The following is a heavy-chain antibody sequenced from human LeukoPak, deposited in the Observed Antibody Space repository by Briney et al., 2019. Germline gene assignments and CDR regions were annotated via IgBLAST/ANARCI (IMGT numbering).Heavy chain of an antibody. CDR3: AKSKKDYCYGMDV. J-gene: IGHJ6*02. V-gene: IGHV3-23*01. CDR1: GFPFSSYA. CDR2: ISGSGGST. Sequence: PGGSLRLSCAPSGFPFSSYAVSWVRQAPGRGLEWVSAISGSGGSTYYADSVKGRFTISRDNSKNTLYLQMNSLRAEDTAVYYCAKSKKDYCYGMDVWGQGTTVTVSS.